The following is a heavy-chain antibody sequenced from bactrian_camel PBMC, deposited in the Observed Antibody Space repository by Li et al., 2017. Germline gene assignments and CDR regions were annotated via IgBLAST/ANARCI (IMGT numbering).Heavy chain of an antibody. D-gene: IGHD3*01. J-gene: IGHJ4*01. CDR1: GYTGCNSH. CDR3: AADPSRELWAGYPRIST. Sequence: VQLVESGGGSVQAGGSLRLSCAVSGYTGCNSHMSWYRQSPGKAREFVSSIDPEDGSTSYAEAVEGRFTISKDNAKNTLYLQMNSLKPEDTAVYYCAADPSRELWAGYPRISTGARGPRSPSP. CDR2: IDPEDGST. V-gene: IGHV3S22*01.